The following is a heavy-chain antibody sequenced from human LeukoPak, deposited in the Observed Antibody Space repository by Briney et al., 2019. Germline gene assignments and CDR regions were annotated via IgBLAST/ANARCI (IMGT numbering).Heavy chain of an antibody. CDR2: IWYDGSNK. Sequence: GRSLRLSCAASGFTFSSYGMHWVRQAPGKGLEWVAVIWYDGSNKYYADSVKGRFTIPRDNSKNTLYLQMNSLRAEDTAVYYCAREWSYCSSTSCYPDYWGQGTLVTVSS. CDR1: GFTFSSYG. J-gene: IGHJ4*02. D-gene: IGHD2-2*01. CDR3: AREWSYCSSTSCYPDY. V-gene: IGHV3-33*01.